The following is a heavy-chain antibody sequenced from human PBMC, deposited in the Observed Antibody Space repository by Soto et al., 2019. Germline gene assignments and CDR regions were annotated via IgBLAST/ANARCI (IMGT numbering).Heavy chain of an antibody. CDR2: ITCSGGST. D-gene: IGHD3-10*01. CDR1: GFTFSTYA. V-gene: IGHV3-23*01. CDR3: AKRKYYGSGSYPDWFDP. Sequence: GVSLRLSCAASGFTFSTYAMNWVRQAPGKGLEWVSGITCSGGSTYYADSVKGRFTISRDNSKNTLYLQMNSLRAEDTAVYYCAKRKYYGSGSYPDWFDPWGQGTMVTVSS. J-gene: IGHJ5*02.